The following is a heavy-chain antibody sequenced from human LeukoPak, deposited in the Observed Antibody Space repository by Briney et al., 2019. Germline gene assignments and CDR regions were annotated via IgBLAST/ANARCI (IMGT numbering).Heavy chain of an antibody. CDR1: GFTFSSYS. J-gene: IGHJ4*02. CDR3: ARDGGSMITFGGVYLFDY. D-gene: IGHD3-16*01. Sequence: PGGSLRLSCAASGFTFSSYSMNWVRQAPGKGLEWVSSISSSSSYIYYADSVKGRFTISKDNAKNSLYLQMNSLRAEDTAVYYCARDGGSMITFGGVYLFDYWGQGTLVTVSS. V-gene: IGHV3-21*01. CDR2: ISSSSSYI.